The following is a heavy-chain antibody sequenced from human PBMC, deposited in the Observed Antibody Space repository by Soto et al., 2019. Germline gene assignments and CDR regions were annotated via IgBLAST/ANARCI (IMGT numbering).Heavy chain of an antibody. J-gene: IGHJ1*01. CDR2: ISGSGDST. D-gene: IGHD6-19*01. Sequence: EVQLLESGGGLVQPGGSLRLSCAASGFTFSSYVMSRVRQAPGKGLEWVSGISGSGDSTYYADSVKGRFTISRDNSKNXXYQQMNSLRAEDTAVYDCAKGVPGIAVAGTGYFQHWGQGTLVTVSS. CDR1: GFTFSSYV. V-gene: IGHV3-23*01. CDR3: AKGVPGIAVAGTGYFQH.